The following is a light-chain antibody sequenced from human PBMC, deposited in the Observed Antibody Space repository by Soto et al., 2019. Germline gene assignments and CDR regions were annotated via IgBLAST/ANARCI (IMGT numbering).Light chain of an antibody. J-gene: IGKJ1*01. V-gene: IGKV3-15*01. CDR3: QQYSDWPWT. CDR1: QSLSTD. CDR2: RAS. Sequence: EIVMTQSPATLSVSPGESATLSCRASQSLSTDLAWYQQRPGQTPRLLIYRASTRATGTPARFSGSGSGTEFTLTVSSLQSEDFAVYYCQQYSDWPWTFGQGTRVEVK.